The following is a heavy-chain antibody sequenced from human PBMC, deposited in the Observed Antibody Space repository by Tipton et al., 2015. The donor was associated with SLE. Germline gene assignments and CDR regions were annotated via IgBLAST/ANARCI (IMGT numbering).Heavy chain of an antibody. CDR3: ARPYWGHDAFDI. V-gene: IGHV3-33*01. CDR1: GFTFSSYG. CDR2: IWYDGSNK. D-gene: IGHD7-27*01. J-gene: IGHJ3*02. Sequence: SLRLSCAASGFTFSSYGMHWVRQAPGKGLEWVAVIWYDGSNKYYADSVKGRFTISRDNSKNTLYLQMNSLRAEDTAVYYCARPYWGHDAFDIWGQGTMVTVSS.